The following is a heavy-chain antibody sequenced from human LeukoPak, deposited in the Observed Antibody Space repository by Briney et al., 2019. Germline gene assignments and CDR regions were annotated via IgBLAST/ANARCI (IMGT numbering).Heavy chain of an antibody. CDR1: GFTFSSYG. Sequence: AGGSLRLSCAASGFTFSSYGMHWVRQAPGKGLEWVAFIRYDGSNKYYADSVKGRFTISRDNSKNTLYLQMNSLRAEDTAVYYCAKDKIQLWLLNVRMPWFDPWGQGTLVTVSS. CDR2: IRYDGSNK. J-gene: IGHJ5*02. V-gene: IGHV3-30*02. CDR3: AKDKIQLWLLNVRMPWFDP. D-gene: IGHD5-18*01.